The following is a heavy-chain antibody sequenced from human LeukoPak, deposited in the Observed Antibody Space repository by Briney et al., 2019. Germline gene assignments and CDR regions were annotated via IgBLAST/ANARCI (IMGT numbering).Heavy chain of an antibody. V-gene: IGHV4-39*01. J-gene: IGHJ4*02. CDR2: IYYSGST. CDR1: GGSISSSSYY. CDR3: ARFSYERRRDY. Sequence: SETLSLTCTVSGGSISSSSYYWGWIRQPPGKGLEWIGSIYYSGSTYYNPSLRSRVTISVDTSKNQFSPKLSSVTAADTAVYYCARFSYERRRDYWGQGTLVTVSS. D-gene: IGHD1-1*01.